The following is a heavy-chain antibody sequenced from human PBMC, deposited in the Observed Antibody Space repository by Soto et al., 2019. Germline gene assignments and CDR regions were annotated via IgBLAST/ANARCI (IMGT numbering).Heavy chain of an antibody. Sequence: QVQLQESGPRLVKPSETLSLTCSVSGDSISCYYWSWIRQPPGKGLEWIGYIYYSGSTNYNPSFKSRVTISVDTPKNQFSLKLTSVTAADTAVYYCARGVATIGPWGQGTLVTVSS. CDR3: ARGVATIGP. D-gene: IGHD5-12*01. J-gene: IGHJ5*02. CDR2: IYYSGST. V-gene: IGHV4-59*01. CDR1: GDSISCYY.